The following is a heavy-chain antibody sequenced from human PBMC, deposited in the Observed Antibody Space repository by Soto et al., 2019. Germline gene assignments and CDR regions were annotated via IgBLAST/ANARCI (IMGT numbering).Heavy chain of an antibody. CDR2: ISYDGSNK. V-gene: IGHV3-30*18. Sequence: QVQLVESGGGVVQPGRSLRLSCAASGFTFSSYGMHWVRQAPGKGLEWVAVISYDGSNKYYADSVKGRFTISRDNSKNTLYLQMNSLRAEDTAVYYCAKGKHVGAPDSWYSVDYWGQGTLVTVSS. CDR3: AKGKHVGAPDSWYSVDY. J-gene: IGHJ4*02. D-gene: IGHD6-13*01. CDR1: GFTFSSYG.